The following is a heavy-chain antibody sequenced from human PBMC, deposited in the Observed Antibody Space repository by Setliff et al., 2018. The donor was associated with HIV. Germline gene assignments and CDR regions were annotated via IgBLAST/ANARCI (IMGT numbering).Heavy chain of an antibody. CDR2: IYHDGSA. D-gene: IGHD6-19*01. J-gene: IGHJ3*02. CDR3: ARSTAEIAVAGI. CDR1: GGSISSNW. V-gene: IGHV4-4*02. Sequence: PSETLSLTCAVSGGSISSNWWNWVRQSPGKGLEWIGEIYHDGSANYVPSLKSRVTMSVDKSKNQFSLRLSSVTAADTAVYYCARSTAEIAVAGIWGQGTMVTVSS.